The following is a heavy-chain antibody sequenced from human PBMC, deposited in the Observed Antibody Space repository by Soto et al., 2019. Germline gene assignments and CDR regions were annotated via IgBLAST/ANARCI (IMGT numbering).Heavy chain of an antibody. CDR3: AKVAGGLGYFDL. CDR2: ISATGGNI. Sequence: GGSLRLSCVASGFTFSYYAMTWVRQSPGKGLEWVATISATGGNIEYTDSLKGRFTISRGNSKNTLYLQLNGLTSDDTAVHYCAKVAGGLGYFDLWGRGTLVTVSS. V-gene: IGHV3-23*01. D-gene: IGHD3-16*01. J-gene: IGHJ2*01. CDR1: GFTFSYYA.